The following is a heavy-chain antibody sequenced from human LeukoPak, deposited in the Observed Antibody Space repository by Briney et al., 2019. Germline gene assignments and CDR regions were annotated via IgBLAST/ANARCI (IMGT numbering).Heavy chain of an antibody. V-gene: IGHV4-39*01. CDR2: IYYSGST. CDR1: GGSISSSSYY. Sequence: SSETLSLTCTVSGGSISSSSYYWGWIRQPPGKGLEWIGSIYYSGSTYYNPSLKSRVTISVDTSKNQFSLKLSSVPAADTAVYYCARLPIVVVPAAGFDYWGQGTLVTVSS. CDR3: ARLPIVVVPAAGFDY. D-gene: IGHD2-2*01. J-gene: IGHJ4*02.